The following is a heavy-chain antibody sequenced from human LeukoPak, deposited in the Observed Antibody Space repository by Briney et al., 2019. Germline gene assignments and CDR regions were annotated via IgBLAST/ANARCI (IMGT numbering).Heavy chain of an antibody. CDR2: ISWNSGSI. CDR3: ASGYSSDY. CDR1: GFTFDDYA. V-gene: IGHV3-9*01. J-gene: IGHJ4*02. Sequence: GGSLRLSCAASGFTFDDYAMHWVRQAPGKGLEWVSGISWNSGSIGYADSVKGRFTISRDNAKNSLYLQKNSLRAEDTAVYYCASGYSSDYWGRGTLVTVSS. D-gene: IGHD5-18*01.